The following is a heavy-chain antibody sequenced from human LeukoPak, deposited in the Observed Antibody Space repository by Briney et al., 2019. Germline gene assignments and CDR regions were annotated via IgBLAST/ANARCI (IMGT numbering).Heavy chain of an antibody. CDR2: INPSGGST. CDR3: ARILSAYGDSDY. V-gene: IGHV1-46*01. CDR1: VYTFTSYY. D-gene: IGHD4-17*01. Sequence: ASVTVSFKASVYTFTSYYMHWVRQAPGQGLEWMGIINPSGGSTSYAQKFQGRVTMTRDTSTSTVYMELSSLRSEDTAVYYCARILSAYGDSDYWGQGTLVTVSS. J-gene: IGHJ4*02.